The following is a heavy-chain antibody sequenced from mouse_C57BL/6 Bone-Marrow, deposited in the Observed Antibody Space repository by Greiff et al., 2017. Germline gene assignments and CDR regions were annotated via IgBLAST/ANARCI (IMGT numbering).Heavy chain of an antibody. CDR1: GYTFTSYW. CDR3: ARGIYDYHYYFDY. CDR2: IYPGSGST. Sequence: VQLQQPGAELVKPGASVKMSCKASGYTFTSYWITWVKQRPGQGLEWIGDIYPGSGSTNYNEKFKSKATLTVDTSSSTAYMQLSSLTSEDSAVYYCARGIYDYHYYFDYWGQGTTLTVSS. V-gene: IGHV1-55*01. D-gene: IGHD2-4*01. J-gene: IGHJ2*01.